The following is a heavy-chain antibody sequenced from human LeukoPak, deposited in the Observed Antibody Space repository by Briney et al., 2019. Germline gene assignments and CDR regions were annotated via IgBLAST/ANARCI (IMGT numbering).Heavy chain of an antibody. CDR3: ARGGYSYGFKAFDI. CDR1: GGSFSGYY. Sequence: PSETLSLTCAAYGGSFSGYYWSWIRQPPGKGLEWIGEINHSGSTNYNPSLKSRVTISVDTSKNQFSLRLSSVTAADTAVYYCARGGYSYGFKAFDIWGQGTKVTVSS. CDR2: INHSGST. J-gene: IGHJ3*02. V-gene: IGHV4-34*01. D-gene: IGHD5-18*01.